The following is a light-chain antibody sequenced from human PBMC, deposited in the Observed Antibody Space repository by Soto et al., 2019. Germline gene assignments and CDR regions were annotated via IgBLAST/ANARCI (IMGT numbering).Light chain of an antibody. V-gene: IGKV1-39*01. CDR2: AAS. J-gene: IGKJ5*01. CDR1: QSISSD. CDR3: QQSYSTPIT. Sequence: DIELTQSPSALSASVGERATITCRASQSISSDLTWYEQEPGEAPKVLVYAASNWASGVPSRFSGSWSETDVTLTISSRQPEDFATDYCQQSYSTPITFGQGTRLEI.